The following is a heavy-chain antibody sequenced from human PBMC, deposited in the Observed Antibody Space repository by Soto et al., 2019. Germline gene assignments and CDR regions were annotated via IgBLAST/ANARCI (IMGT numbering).Heavy chain of an antibody. CDR3: ATFTYYYDSSGSAYFDY. J-gene: IGHJ4*02. Sequence: GASVKVSCKFSGYTLTELSMHCVRQAPGKGFEWMGGFDPEDGETIYAQKFQGRVTMTEDTSTDTAYMELSSLRSEDTAVYYCATFTYYYDSSGSAYFDYWGQGTLVTVSS. CDR1: GYTLTELS. D-gene: IGHD3-22*01. V-gene: IGHV1-24*01. CDR2: FDPEDGET.